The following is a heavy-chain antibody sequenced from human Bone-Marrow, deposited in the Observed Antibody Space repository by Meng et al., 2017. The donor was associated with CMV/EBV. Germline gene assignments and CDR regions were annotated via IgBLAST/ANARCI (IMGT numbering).Heavy chain of an antibody. CDR2: INPSIGTT. D-gene: IGHD2-2*01. CDR3: ARPTYCSSISCEVSMDY. Sequence: ASVKVSCKASGYTFTTYYLHWVRQAPGQGLEWMGMINPSIGTTTYAEKFRGRVIMTADRSTNTVYMQLSSLRSEDTAVYYCARPTYCSSISCEVSMDYWGQGTLVTVPS. V-gene: IGHV1-46*01. J-gene: IGHJ4*02. CDR1: GYTFTTYY.